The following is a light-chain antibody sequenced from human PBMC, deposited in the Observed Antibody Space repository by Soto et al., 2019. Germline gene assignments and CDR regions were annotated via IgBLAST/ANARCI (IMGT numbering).Light chain of an antibody. CDR2: DAS. Sequence: EIVMTQSPATLSVSPGERATLSCRASQSVSSNLAWYQQKPGQAPRLLIYDASSRATGIPDRFSGGGSGTDFTLTISRLEPDDSAVYYCHHYDSSPPYTFGQGTKVDIK. V-gene: IGKV3-20*01. CDR3: HHYDSSPPYT. CDR1: QSVSSN. J-gene: IGKJ2*01.